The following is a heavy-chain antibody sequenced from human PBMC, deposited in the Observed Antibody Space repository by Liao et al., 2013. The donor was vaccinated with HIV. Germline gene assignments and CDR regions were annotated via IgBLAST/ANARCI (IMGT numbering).Heavy chain of an antibody. CDR1: GGSFSGYY. D-gene: IGHD3-22*01. CDR3: ARVPHYDGSGYPLDL. J-gene: IGHJ3*01. V-gene: IGHV4-34*01. Sequence: QVQLQQWGAGLLKPSETLSLTCAVYGGSFSGYYWSWIRQPPGKGLEWIGEINHSGSTNYNPSLKSRVTISVDTSKNQFSLKLSSVTAADTAVYYCARVPHYDGSGYPLDLWGQGTLVTVSS. CDR2: INHSGST.